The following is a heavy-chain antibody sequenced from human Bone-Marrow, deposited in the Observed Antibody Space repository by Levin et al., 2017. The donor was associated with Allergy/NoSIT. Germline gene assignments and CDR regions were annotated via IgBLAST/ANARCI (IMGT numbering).Heavy chain of an antibody. Sequence: GESLKISCEASGFSLSHHWMSWVRQAPRKGLECVANIKQDGREKTYVDSVKGRFTISRDNAANSLYLQMSSLRVEDTAVYYCVRGPSYGDRPDYFDYWGQGTLVTVSS. V-gene: IGHV3-7*01. CDR3: VRGPSYGDRPDYFDY. D-gene: IGHD4-17*01. CDR2: IKQDGREK. CDR1: GFSLSHHW. J-gene: IGHJ4*02.